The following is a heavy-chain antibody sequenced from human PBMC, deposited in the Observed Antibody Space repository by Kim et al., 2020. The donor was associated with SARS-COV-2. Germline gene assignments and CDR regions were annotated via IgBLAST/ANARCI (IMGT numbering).Heavy chain of an antibody. D-gene: IGHD3-9*01. J-gene: IGHJ4*02. V-gene: IGHV5-10-1*01. Sequence: SPSFQGHVTISADKSISTAYLQWSSLTASDTAMYYCARHGSILTGYPFDYWGQGTLVTVSS. CDR3: ARHGSILTGYPFDY.